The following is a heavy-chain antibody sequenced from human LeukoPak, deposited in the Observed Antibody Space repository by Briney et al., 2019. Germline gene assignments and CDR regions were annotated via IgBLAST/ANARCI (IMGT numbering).Heavy chain of an antibody. V-gene: IGHV3-23*01. Sequence: GGSLRLSCAASGFTFSSYAMSWVRQAPGKGLEWVSAISGSGGSTYYADSVKGRFAISRDNSKNTLYLQMNSLRAEDTAVYYCVGIAAAGPFDYWGQGTLVTVSS. CDR2: ISGSGGST. CDR3: VGIAAAGPFDY. J-gene: IGHJ4*02. D-gene: IGHD6-13*01. CDR1: GFTFSSYA.